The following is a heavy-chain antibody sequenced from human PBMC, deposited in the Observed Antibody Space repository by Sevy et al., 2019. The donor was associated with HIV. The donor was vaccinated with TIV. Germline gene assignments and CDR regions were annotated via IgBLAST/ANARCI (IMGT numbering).Heavy chain of an antibody. V-gene: IGHV3-21*01. CDR2: ITDSSNYI. CDR1: GFTFSTYN. Sequence: GGSLRLSCAASGFTFSTYNMNWVRQAPGKGLEWVSSITDSSNYIYNADSVKGGFTISRDNTKNSPYLQMNSLRAEYTAVYFCARDRRTLNYYGSSGYNYYFDYWGQGTLVTVSS. D-gene: IGHD3-22*01. J-gene: IGHJ4*02. CDR3: ARDRRTLNYYGSSGYNYYFDY.